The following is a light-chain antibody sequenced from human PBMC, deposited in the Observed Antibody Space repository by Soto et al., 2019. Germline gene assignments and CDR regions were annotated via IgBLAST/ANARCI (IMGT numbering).Light chain of an antibody. CDR3: LQDYNYPLT. V-gene: IGKV1-33*01. CDR2: DAS. CDR1: QDISNY. Sequence: DIQMTQSPSSLSASVVDRVTITFQASQDISNYLNWFQQRPGKAPKLLIYDASILERGVPSRFSGSGSGTDFTFTISSLQPEDFATYYCLQDYNYPLTFGGGTKVDIK. J-gene: IGKJ4*01.